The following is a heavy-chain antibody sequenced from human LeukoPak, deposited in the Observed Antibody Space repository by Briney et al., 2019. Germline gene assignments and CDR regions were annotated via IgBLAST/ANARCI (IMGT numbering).Heavy chain of an antibody. Sequence: PSETLSLTCAVYGGSFSGYYWSWIRQPPGKGLEWIGEINHSGSTNYNPSLKSRVTISVDTSKNQFSLKLSSVTAADTAVYYCARGLREPDILTGGFDPWGQGTLVTVSS. D-gene: IGHD3-9*01. CDR2: INHSGST. J-gene: IGHJ5*02. V-gene: IGHV4-34*01. CDR1: GGSFSGYY. CDR3: ARGLREPDILTGGFDP.